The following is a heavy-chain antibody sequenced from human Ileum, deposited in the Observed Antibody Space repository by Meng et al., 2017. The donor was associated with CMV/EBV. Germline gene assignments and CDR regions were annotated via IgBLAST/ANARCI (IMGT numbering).Heavy chain of an antibody. D-gene: IGHD2-2*01. J-gene: IGHJ6*02. CDR2: INSDGSST. CDR1: GFTFSSYW. Sequence: GESLKISCAASGFTFSSYWMHWVRQAPGKGLVWVSRINSDGSSTSYADSVKGRFTISRDNAKNTLYLQMNSLRAEDTAVYYCATRAYCSSTSCYRYYYYYGMDVWGQGTTVTVSS. V-gene: IGHV3-74*01. CDR3: ATRAYCSSTSCYRYYYYYGMDV.